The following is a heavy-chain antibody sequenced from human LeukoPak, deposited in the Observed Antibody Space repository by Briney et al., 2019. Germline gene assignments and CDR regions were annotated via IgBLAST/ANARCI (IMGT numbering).Heavy chain of an antibody. CDR2: INHSGST. V-gene: IGHV4-34*01. CDR1: GGSFSGYY. CDR3: ARGRYSSGWSGYYFDY. D-gene: IGHD6-19*01. J-gene: IGHJ4*02. Sequence: KSSETLSLTCAVYGGSFSGYYWSWIRQPPGKGLEWIGEINHSGSTNYNPSLKSRVTISVDTSKNQFSLKLSSVTAADTAVYYCARGRYSSGWSGYYFDYWGQGTLVTVSS.